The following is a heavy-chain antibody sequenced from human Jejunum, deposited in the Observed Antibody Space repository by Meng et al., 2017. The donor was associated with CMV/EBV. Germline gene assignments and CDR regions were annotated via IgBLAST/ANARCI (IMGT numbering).Heavy chain of an antibody. CDR2: IYYSGST. CDR3: ARGLGHASNNSHDY. Sequence: VSGGSISSYYWSWLRQPPGKGLEWIGYIYYSGSTNYNPSLKSRVTISVDTSKNQFSLKLRSVTAADTAMYFCARGLGHASNNSHDYWGQGTLVTVSS. V-gene: IGHV4-59*01. D-gene: IGHD1-1*01. CDR1: GGSISSYY. J-gene: IGHJ4*02.